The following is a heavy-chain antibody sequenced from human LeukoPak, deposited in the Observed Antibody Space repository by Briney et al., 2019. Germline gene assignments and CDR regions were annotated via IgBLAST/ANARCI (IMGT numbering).Heavy chain of an antibody. CDR2: ISGSSGST. Sequence: GGSLRLSCAASGFTFSSYAMSWVRQAPGKGLEWVSAISGSSGSTYYADSVKGRFTISRDNSKNTLYLQMNSLRAEDTAVYYCAKDIGIRGAAAGYFDYWGQGTLVTVSS. D-gene: IGHD6-13*01. CDR1: GFTFSSYA. V-gene: IGHV3-23*01. J-gene: IGHJ4*02. CDR3: AKDIGIRGAAAGYFDY.